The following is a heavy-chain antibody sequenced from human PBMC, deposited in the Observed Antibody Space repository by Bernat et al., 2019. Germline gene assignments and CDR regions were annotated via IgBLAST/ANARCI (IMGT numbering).Heavy chain of an antibody. CDR2: IDPSDSYT. CDR1: GYSFTSYW. CDR3: ARQGNALNWFDP. V-gene: IGHV5-10-1*03. Sequence: EVQLVQSGAEVKKPGESLRISCKGSGYSFTSYWISWVRQMPGKGLGWMGRIDPSDSYTNYGPSFQGHVTISADKSISTAYLQWSSRKAADTAMYYCARQGNALNWFDPWGQGTLVTVSS. J-gene: IGHJ5*02. D-gene: IGHD2-2*01.